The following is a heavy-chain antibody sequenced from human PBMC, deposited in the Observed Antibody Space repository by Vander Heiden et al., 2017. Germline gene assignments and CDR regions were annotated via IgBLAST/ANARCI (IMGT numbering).Heavy chain of an antibody. J-gene: IGHJ1*01. CDR2: ISRTGNYI. Sequence: DVELVESGGGLVRPGGSLRLSCSASGFTFSSYGMNWVRQAPGKGLEWVSSISRTGNYIYYADSVKGRFTISRDNAKNSVFLQMNSLRAEDTAVYYCARDRAGTKYCQHWGQGTLSTVS. CDR3: ARDRAGTKYCQH. CDR1: GFTFSSYG. D-gene: IGHD2-15*01. V-gene: IGHV3-21*02.